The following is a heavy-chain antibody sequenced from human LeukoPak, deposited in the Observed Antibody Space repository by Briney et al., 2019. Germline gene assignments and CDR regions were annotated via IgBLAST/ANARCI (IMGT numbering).Heavy chain of an antibody. CDR3: AILGTCSSTSCYTVRDSNYSNSYNRGVAYFDY. CDR2: ISVYNGNT. CDR1: GYTFTSYD. J-gene: IGHJ4*02. Sequence: GASVKVSCKASGYTFTSYDFSWVRQAPGQGLEWMGWISVYNGNTNYAQKLQGRVTMTTDTSTSTAYMELRSLRSDDTAVYYCAILGTCSSTSCYTVRDSNYSNSYNRGVAYFDYWGQGTLVTVSS. V-gene: IGHV1-18*01. D-gene: IGHD2-2*02.